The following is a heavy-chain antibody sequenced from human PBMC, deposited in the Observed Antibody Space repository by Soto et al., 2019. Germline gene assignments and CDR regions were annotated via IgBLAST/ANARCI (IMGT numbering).Heavy chain of an antibody. CDR2: IWYDGSNK. Sequence: GGSLRLSCAASGFTFSSYGMHWVRQAPGKGLEWVAVIWYDGSNKYYADSVKGRFTISRDNSKNTLYLQMNSLRAEDTAVYYCAKDVGTIFGVVIIRYYYYGMDVWGQGTTVTVSS. D-gene: IGHD3-3*01. CDR1: GFTFSSYG. CDR3: AKDVGTIFGVVIIRYYYYGMDV. V-gene: IGHV3-30*02. J-gene: IGHJ6*02.